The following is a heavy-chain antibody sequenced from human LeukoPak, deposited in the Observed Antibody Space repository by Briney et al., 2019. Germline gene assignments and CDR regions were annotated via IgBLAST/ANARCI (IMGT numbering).Heavy chain of an antibody. CDR3: ARAPRGDRRFDP. J-gene: IGHJ5*02. CDR1: GDSISGFSYY. D-gene: IGHD3-16*01. V-gene: IGHV4-39*07. Sequence: SETLSLTCTVSGDSISGFSYYWGWIRQPPGKGLEWIGSIYYSGSTYYNPSLKSRVTISVDTSKNQFSLKLSSVTAADTAVYYCARAPRGDRRFDPWGQGTLVTVSS. CDR2: IYYSGST.